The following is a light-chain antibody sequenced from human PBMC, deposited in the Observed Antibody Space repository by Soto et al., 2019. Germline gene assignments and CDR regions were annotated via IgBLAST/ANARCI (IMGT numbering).Light chain of an antibody. CDR3: QQYYSYPLT. V-gene: IGKV1-5*01. CDR2: DAS. CDR1: QSVRSW. J-gene: IGKJ4*01. Sequence: DIQMTQSPSTLSASVGDRVTITCRASQSVRSWLAWYQQKPGRAPKFLIYDASSLESGVPSRFSGSGSGTEFTLTISCLQSEDFATYYCQQYYSYPLTFGGGTKVDIK.